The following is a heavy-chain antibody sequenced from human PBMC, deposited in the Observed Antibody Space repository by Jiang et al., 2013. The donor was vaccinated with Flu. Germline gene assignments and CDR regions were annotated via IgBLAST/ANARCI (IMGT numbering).Heavy chain of an antibody. CDR1: GGSLKSYH. CDR3: ARGPYYDSCDI. CDR2: IYYSGST. V-gene: IGHV4-59*13. D-gene: IGHD3-22*01. J-gene: IGHJ4*02. Sequence: ELLKPSETLSLTCTVSGGSLKSYHWTWIRQPPGKGLEWIGYIYYSGSTKYNPSLKGRVTISVDTSKNQVSLKLTSVTAADTAVYYCARGPYYDSCDIWGQGTLVTVSS.